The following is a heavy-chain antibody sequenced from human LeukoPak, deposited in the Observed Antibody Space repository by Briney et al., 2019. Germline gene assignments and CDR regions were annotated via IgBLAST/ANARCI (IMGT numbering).Heavy chain of an antibody. Sequence: SETLSLTCTVSGGSISSYCWSWIRQPPGKGLEWIGYIYYSGSTNYNPSLKSRVTISVDTSKNQFSLKLSSVTAADTAVYYCARVGIAVGSGVDYWGQGTLVTVSS. CDR2: IYYSGST. D-gene: IGHD6-19*01. J-gene: IGHJ4*02. CDR1: GGSISSYC. V-gene: IGHV4-59*08. CDR3: ARVGIAVGSGVDY.